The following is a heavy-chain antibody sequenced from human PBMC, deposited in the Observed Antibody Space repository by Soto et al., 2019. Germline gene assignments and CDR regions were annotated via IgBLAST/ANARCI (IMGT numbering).Heavy chain of an antibody. J-gene: IGHJ3*02. CDR3: ARGDCSGGSCYSVDI. Sequence: SETPSLTSAVSGGSIGSINWWSGVRQPPGKGLEWIGEIYHSGSTNYNPSLKSRVTISVDKSKNQFSLKLSSVAAADTAVYYCARGDCSGGSCYSVDIWGQGTMVP. D-gene: IGHD2-15*01. CDR1: GGSIGSINW. V-gene: IGHV4-4*02. CDR2: IYHSGST.